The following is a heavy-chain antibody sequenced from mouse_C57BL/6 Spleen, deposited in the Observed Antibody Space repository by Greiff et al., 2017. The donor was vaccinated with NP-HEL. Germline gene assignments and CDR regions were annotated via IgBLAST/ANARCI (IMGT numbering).Heavy chain of an antibody. CDR1: GFTFSSYA. D-gene: IGHD1-1*01. V-gene: IGHV5-9-1*02. CDR2: ISSGGDYI. CDR3: TREAHYYGSSPFAY. J-gene: IGHJ3*01. Sequence: EVQLVESGEGLVKPGGSLKLSCAASGFTFSSYAMSWVRQTPEKRLEWVAYISSGGDYIYYADTVKGRFTISRDNARNTLYLQMSSLKSEDTAMYYCTREAHYYGSSPFAYSGPGTLVTVSA.